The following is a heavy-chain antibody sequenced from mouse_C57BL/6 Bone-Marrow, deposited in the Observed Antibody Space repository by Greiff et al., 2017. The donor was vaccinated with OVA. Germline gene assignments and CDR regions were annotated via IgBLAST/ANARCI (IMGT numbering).Heavy chain of an antibody. CDR3: ARGTAQAGVFDY. J-gene: IGHJ2*01. D-gene: IGHD3-2*02. CDR2: IYPRSGNT. CDR1: GYTFTSYG. V-gene: IGHV1-81*01. Sequence: LQESGAELARPGASVKLSCKASGYTFTSYGISWVKQRTGQGLEWIGEIYPRSGNTYYNEKFKGKATLTADKSSSTAYMELRSLTSEDSAVYFCARGTAQAGVFDYWGQGTTLTVSS.